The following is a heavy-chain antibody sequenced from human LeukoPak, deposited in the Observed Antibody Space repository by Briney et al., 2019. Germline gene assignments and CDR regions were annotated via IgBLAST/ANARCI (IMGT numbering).Heavy chain of an antibody. V-gene: IGHV3-21*01. D-gene: IGHD6-13*01. J-gene: IGHJ4*02. CDR3: ARLPGIAAAGVSGLDY. CDR2: ICSSSSYI. CDR1: GFTFSSYS. Sequence: GGSLRLSCAASGFTFSSYSMNWVRQAPGKGLEWVSSICSSSSYIYYADSVKGRFTISRDNAKNSLYLQMNSLRAEDTAVYYCARLPGIAAAGVSGLDYWGQGTLVTVSS.